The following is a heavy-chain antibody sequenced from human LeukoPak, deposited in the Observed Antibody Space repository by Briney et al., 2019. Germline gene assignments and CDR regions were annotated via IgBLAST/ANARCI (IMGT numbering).Heavy chain of an antibody. D-gene: IGHD3-10*01. J-gene: IGHJ6*03. CDR3: ARTTTVRGTYYMDV. V-gene: IGHV4-61*03. Sequence: SETLSLTCTVSGGSISSSSYYWSWIRQPPGKGLEWIGYIYYSGSTNYNPSLKSRVTISVDTSKNRFSLKLRSVTAADTAVYYCARTTTVRGTYYMDVWGKGTTVTVSS. CDR2: IYYSGST. CDR1: GGSISSSSYY.